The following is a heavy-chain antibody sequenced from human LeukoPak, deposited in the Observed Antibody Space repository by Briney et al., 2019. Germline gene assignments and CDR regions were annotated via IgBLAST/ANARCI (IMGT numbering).Heavy chain of an antibody. CDR3: ARDPLGDDSSGYGYYYYGMDV. Sequence: SETLSLTCTVSGGSISSGGSYWSWIRQHPGKGLEWIGHIYYSGSTYYNPSPKSRVTISVDTSKNQFSLKLSSVTAADTAVYYCARDPLGDDSSGYGYYYYGMDVWGQGTTVTVSS. J-gene: IGHJ6*02. V-gene: IGHV4-31*03. D-gene: IGHD3-22*01. CDR2: IYYSGST. CDR1: GGSISSGGSY.